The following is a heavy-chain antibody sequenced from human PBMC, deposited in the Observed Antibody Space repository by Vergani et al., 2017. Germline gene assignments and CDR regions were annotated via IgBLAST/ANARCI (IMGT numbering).Heavy chain of an antibody. CDR1: GGSVSSGSYY. CDR2: IYYSGST. J-gene: IGHJ5*02. V-gene: IGHV4-61*01. D-gene: IGHD2-15*01. CDR3: ARARLGYCSGGSCYSYNWFDP. Sequence: QVQLQESGPGLVKPSETLSLTCTVSGGSVSSGSYYWSWIRQPPGKGLEWIGYIYYSGSTNYNPSLKSRVTISVDTSKNQFSLKLSSVTAADTAVYYCARARLGYCSGGSCYSYNWFDPWGQGTLVTVSS.